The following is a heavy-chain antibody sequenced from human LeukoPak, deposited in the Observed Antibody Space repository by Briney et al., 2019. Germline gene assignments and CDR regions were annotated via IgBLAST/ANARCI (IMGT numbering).Heavy chain of an antibody. CDR2: IYPSGNT. D-gene: IGHD5-24*01. J-gene: IGHJ3*02. Sequence: SETLSLTCTVSGGSISSGSYYWSWIRQPAGKGLEWIGRIYPSGNTNYNPSLKSRLTISVDTSKNQFSLKLSSVTAADTAVYYCARGGRLQLWQQPNAFDIWGQGTMVTVSS. CDR1: GGSISSGSYY. CDR3: ARGGRLQLWQQPNAFDI. V-gene: IGHV4-61*02.